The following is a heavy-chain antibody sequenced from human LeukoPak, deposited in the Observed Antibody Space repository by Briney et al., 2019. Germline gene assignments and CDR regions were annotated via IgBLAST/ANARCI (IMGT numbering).Heavy chain of an antibody. V-gene: IGHV3-30*02. CDR2: IRYDGSNK. CDR1: GFTFGSYG. D-gene: IGHD2-2*02. Sequence: PGGSLRLSCAASGFTFGSYGVHWVRQAPGKGLEWVAFIRYDGSNKYYADSVKGRFTISRDNSKNTLYLQMNSLRAEDTAVYYCAKDLGYCSSTSCYNPFDYWGQGTLVTVSS. CDR3: AKDLGYCSSTSCYNPFDY. J-gene: IGHJ4*02.